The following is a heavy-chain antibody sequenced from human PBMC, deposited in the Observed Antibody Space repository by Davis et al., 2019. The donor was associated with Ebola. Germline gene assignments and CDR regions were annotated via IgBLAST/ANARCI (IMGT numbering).Heavy chain of an antibody. J-gene: IGHJ3*02. V-gene: IGHV5-51*01. CDR1: GNSFSSHW. Sequence: GGSLRLSCKDSGNSFSSHWIGWVRQTPGKGLEWMGIIFPGDSDTRYSPSFQGQVTISADKSISTAYLQWSSLKASDTAMYYCASLRRTITGMDDGFDIWGQGTMVIVSS. D-gene: IGHD2-8*02. CDR3: ASLRRTITGMDDGFDI. CDR2: IFPGDSDT.